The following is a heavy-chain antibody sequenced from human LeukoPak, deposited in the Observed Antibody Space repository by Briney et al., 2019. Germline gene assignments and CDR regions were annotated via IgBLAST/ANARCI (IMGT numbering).Heavy chain of an antibody. Sequence: GGSLRLSSAASGFTFSSYAMSWVRQAPGKGLEWVSAISGSGGSTYYADSVKGRFTISRDNSKNTLYLQMNSLRAEDTAVYYCAKVLGGYSYGYFDYWGQGTLVTVSS. CDR1: GFTFSSYA. CDR2: ISGSGGST. V-gene: IGHV3-23*01. J-gene: IGHJ4*02. CDR3: AKVLGGYSYGYFDY. D-gene: IGHD5-18*01.